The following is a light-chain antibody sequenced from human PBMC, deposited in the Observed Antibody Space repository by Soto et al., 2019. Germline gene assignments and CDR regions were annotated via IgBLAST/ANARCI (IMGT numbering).Light chain of an antibody. Sequence: DIVMTQSPLSLPVTPGEPASISCRSSQSLLHSNGYNYLDWYLQKPGQSPQLLIYLGSNRASGVPDRVSGSGSGTDFTLTIRRVEAEDVGVYYCMQALQTPYTFGQGTKLEIK. CDR3: MQALQTPYT. CDR2: LGS. V-gene: IGKV2-28*01. CDR1: QSLLHSNGYNY. J-gene: IGKJ2*01.